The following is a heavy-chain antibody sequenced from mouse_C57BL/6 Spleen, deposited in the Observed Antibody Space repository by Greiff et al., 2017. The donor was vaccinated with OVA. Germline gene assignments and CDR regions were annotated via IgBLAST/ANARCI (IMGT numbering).Heavy chain of an antibody. CDR2: INPNNGGT. D-gene: IGHD3-3*01. CDR1: GYTFTDYY. CDR3: ARRRDGYFDV. Sequence: VQLQQSGPELVKPGASVKISCKASGYTFTDYYMNWVKQSHGRSLEWIGDINPNNGGTSYNQKFKGKATLTVDKSSSTAYMELRSLTSEDSAVYYCARRRDGYFDVWGTGTTVTVSS. V-gene: IGHV1-26*01. J-gene: IGHJ1*03.